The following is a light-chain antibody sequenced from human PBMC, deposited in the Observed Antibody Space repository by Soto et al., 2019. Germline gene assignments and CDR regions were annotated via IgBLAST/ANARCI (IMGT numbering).Light chain of an antibody. Sequence: DIQMTQSPSTLYASVGDRITITCRASQSISVWVAWYQQKPGTAPKVLIYMASSLATGVPSRFSGSGSGTEFTLTISGLQPDDFATYYCQQYNSDFSFTFGPGTKVDIK. CDR3: QQYNSDFSFT. J-gene: IGKJ3*01. CDR2: MAS. V-gene: IGKV1-5*03. CDR1: QSISVW.